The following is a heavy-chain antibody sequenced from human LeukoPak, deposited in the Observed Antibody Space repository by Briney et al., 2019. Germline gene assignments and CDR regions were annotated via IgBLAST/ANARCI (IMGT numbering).Heavy chain of an antibody. Sequence: GGSLSLSCAGSGFILSSDWMSWVREAPGEWRGCLVFVSSDRSHTHYADYVKCRFTTSRDNSKSTLYLQLNSPTAEDTAVYYCARDANADCYTCQFDYCGQRTPVTASP. CDR1: GFILSSDW. J-gene: IGHJ4*02. CDR2: VSSDRSHT. D-gene: IGHD2-2*02. CDR3: ARDANADCYTCQFDY. V-gene: IGHV3-30*03.